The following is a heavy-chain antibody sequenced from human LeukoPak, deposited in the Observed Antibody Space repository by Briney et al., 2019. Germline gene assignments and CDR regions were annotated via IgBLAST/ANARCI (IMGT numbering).Heavy chain of an antibody. CDR3: ARDLSPWSSSWYYPYYYYGMDV. Sequence: GASVRVSCKASGYTFTSHGISWVRQAPGQGLEWMGWISAYNGNTNYAQKLQGRVTMTTDTSTSTAYMELRSLRSDDTAVYYCARDLSPWSSSWYYPYYYYGMDVWGQGTTVTVSS. CDR1: GYTFTSHG. V-gene: IGHV1-18*01. CDR2: ISAYNGNT. D-gene: IGHD6-13*01. J-gene: IGHJ6*02.